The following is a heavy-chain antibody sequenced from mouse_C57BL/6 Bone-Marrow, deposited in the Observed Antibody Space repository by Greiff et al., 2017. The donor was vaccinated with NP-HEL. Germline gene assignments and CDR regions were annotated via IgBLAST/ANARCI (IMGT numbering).Heavy chain of an antibody. J-gene: IGHJ3*01. CDR1: GFTFSSYT. CDR2: ISGGGGNT. D-gene: IGHD1-1*02. V-gene: IGHV5-9*01. CDR3: ARQKGWYRFAY. Sequence: EVKLVESGGGLVKPGGSLKLSCAASGFTFSSYTMSWVRQTPEKRLEWVATISGGGGNTYYPDSVKGRFRISRDTAKNPLYLQVSSLRSEETALYYCARQKGWYRFAYWGQGTLVTVSA.